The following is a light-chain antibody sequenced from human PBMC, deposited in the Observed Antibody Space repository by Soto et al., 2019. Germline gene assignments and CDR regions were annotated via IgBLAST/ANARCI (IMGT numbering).Light chain of an antibody. CDR1: KGISNY. Sequence: DSHLTPSPPSQSPSVGDRVTTTCWASKGISNYLAWYQQKPGKVPKLLIYAASTLQSGVPSRFSGSGSGTDFTLTISSLQPEDGATYYCQQYNSPPLTFGGGTKVDIK. V-gene: IGKV1-27*01. CDR3: QQYNSPPLT. CDR2: AAS. J-gene: IGKJ4*01.